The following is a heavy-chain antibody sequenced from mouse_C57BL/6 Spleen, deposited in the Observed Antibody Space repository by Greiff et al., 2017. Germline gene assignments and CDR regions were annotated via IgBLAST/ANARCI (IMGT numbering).Heavy chain of an antibody. CDR1: GFTFSDYY. V-gene: IGHV5-16*01. Sequence: DVKLQESEGGLVQPGSSMKLSCTASGFTFSDYYMAWVRQVPEKGLEWVANINYDGSSTYYLDSLKSRFIISRDNAKNILYLQMSSLKSEDTATYYCAREESNYYGSIPPWFAYWGQGTLVTVSA. CDR3: AREESNYYGSIPPWFAY. CDR2: INYDGSST. D-gene: IGHD1-1*01. J-gene: IGHJ3*01.